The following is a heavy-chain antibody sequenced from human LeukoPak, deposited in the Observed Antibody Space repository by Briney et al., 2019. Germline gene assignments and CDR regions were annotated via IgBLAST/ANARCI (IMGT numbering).Heavy chain of an antibody. CDR3: AKHYHNDAQASFHY. D-gene: IGHD3-22*01. V-gene: IGHV4-39*01. CDR2: IYYSGYT. CDR1: GGSISSTTYY. J-gene: IGHJ4*02. Sequence: SETLSLTCTVSGGSISSTTYYWGWIRQPPGKGLEWIGTIYYSGYTYYNPSLDSRVIISVDTSKNQFSLRLSSVTAADTAIYYCAKHYHNDAQASFHYWGQGTLVTVSS.